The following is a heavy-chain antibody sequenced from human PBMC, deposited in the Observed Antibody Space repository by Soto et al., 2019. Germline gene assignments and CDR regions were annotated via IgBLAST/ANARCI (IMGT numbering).Heavy chain of an antibody. CDR1: GFTVSSNY. CDR2: FSSGGGT. V-gene: IGHV3-66*01. D-gene: IGHD3-16*01. CDR3: AGGKAKYYFDY. Sequence: EVQLVESGGGLVQPGGSLRLSCAAFGFTVSSNYMIWVRQAPGKGLEWVSVFSSGGGTYYTDSVKGRFTISRDISKNTLYLQMNTLRADDTAVYYCAGGKAKYYFDYWGQGSLVTVSS. J-gene: IGHJ4*02.